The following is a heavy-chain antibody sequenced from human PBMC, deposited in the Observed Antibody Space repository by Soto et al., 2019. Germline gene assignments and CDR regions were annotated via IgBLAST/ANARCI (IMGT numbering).Heavy chain of an antibody. CDR2: IIPILGIA. Sequence: ASVKVSCKASGGTFSSYTISWVRQAPGQGLEWMGRIIPILGIANYAQKFQGRVTITADKSTSTAYMELSSLRSEDTAVYYCARLWGDYATPRFDYWGQGTLVTVSS. CDR3: ARLWGDYATPRFDY. CDR1: GGTFSSYT. V-gene: IGHV1-69*02. J-gene: IGHJ4*02. D-gene: IGHD4-17*01.